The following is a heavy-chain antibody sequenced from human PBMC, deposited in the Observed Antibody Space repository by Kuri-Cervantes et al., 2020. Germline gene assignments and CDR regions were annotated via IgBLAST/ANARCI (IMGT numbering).Heavy chain of an antibody. J-gene: IGHJ4*02. V-gene: IGHV3-74*01. CDR1: GFTFSSSW. Sequence: LSLTCAASGFTFSSSWLPWVRQAPGKGLVWVSHINRDGSTTAYADSVKGRFTISRDNAENTLYLQMNSLRAEDTALYYCARGVGKMVYAILGRWGQGTLVTVSS. CDR3: ARGVGKMVYAILGR. CDR2: INRDGSTT. D-gene: IGHD2-8*01.